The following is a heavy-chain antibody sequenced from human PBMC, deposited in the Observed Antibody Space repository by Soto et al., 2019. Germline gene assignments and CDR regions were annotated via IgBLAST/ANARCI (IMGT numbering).Heavy chain of an antibody. V-gene: IGHV3-7*01. CDR3: ARGHCSGVSCYSSSDY. D-gene: IGHD2-15*01. CDR1: GLTFTRYW. CDR2: IKQDGSEK. J-gene: IGHJ4*02. Sequence: PGGSLRLSCAASGLTFTRYWMSWVRQAPGKGLEWVANIKQDGSEKYYVDSVKGRFTISRDNAKNSLYLQMNSLRAEDTAVYFCARGHCSGVSCYSSSDYWGQGTLVTVSS.